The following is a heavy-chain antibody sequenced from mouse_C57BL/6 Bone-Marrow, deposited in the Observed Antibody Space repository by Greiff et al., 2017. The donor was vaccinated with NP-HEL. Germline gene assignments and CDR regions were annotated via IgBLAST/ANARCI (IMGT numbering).Heavy chain of an antibody. CDR2: IWGDGST. J-gene: IGHJ4*01. D-gene: IGHD1-1*01. Sequence: QVHVKQSGPGLVAPSQSLSITCTVSGFSLTSYGVSWVPQPPGKGLEWLGVIWGDGSTNYHSALISRLSISKDNSKSQVFLKLNSLQTDDTATYYCAFYGSSQYYYAMDYWGQGTSVTVSS. V-gene: IGHV2-3*01. CDR3: AFYGSSQYYYAMDY. CDR1: GFSLTSYG.